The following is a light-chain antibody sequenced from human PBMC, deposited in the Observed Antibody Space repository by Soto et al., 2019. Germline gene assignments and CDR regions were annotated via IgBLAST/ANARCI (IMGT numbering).Light chain of an antibody. V-gene: IGKV1-9*01. CDR1: QGIDTS. CDR2: APS. Sequence: ILLTQSTSSLSASLGDRVTITCRASQGIDTSLAWYQQKKGKAPKLLIYAPSNFQSGVPSRFSGSGYGTHFNLTISSLQTEDFATYYCQQLHGYPITFGQGTRLEIK. CDR3: QQLHGYPIT. J-gene: IGKJ5*01.